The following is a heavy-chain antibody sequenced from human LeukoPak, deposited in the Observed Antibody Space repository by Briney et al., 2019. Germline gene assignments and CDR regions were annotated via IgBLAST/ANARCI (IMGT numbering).Heavy chain of an antibody. D-gene: IGHD6-13*01. V-gene: IGHV3-21*01. CDR1: GFTFSSYS. CDR2: ISSSSSYL. CDR3: ARDGSSWYRLNYFDY. J-gene: IGHJ4*02. Sequence: GGSLRLSCAASGFTFSSYSMNWVRQAPGKGLEWVSSISSSSSYLYYADSVKGRFTISRDNAKNSLYLQMNSLRAEDTAVYYCARDGSSWYRLNYFDYWGQGTLVTVSS.